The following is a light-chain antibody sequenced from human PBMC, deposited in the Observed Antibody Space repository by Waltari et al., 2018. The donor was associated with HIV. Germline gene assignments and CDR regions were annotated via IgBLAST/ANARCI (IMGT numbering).Light chain of an antibody. J-gene: IGKJ4*01. CDR1: QSVLFSSNNKNY. CDR2: WAS. CDR3: QQYYRTPLT. Sequence: DIVMTQSPDSLAVSLGERATINCKSSQSVLFSSNNKNYLAWYQQKPGQPPKLLLYWASTRESSGPVRFSGTGSGADFTLTISSLQAEDVAVYYCQQYYRTPLTFGGGTKVEIK. V-gene: IGKV4-1*01.